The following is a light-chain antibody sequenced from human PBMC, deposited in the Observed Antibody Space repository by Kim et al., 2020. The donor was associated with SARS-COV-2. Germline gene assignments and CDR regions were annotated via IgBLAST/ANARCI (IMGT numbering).Light chain of an antibody. CDR3: QQYGSSPFT. J-gene: IGKJ3*01. Sequence: SPGESAPRSCRASQSVSSSYLAWYQQKPGQAPRLLIYGASSRATGIPDRFSGSGSGTDFTLTISRLEPEDFAVYYCQQYGSSPFTFGPGAKVDIK. CDR2: GAS. CDR1: QSVSSSY. V-gene: IGKV3-20*01.